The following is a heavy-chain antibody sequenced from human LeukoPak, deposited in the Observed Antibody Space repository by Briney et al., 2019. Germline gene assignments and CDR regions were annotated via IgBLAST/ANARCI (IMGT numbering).Heavy chain of an antibody. Sequence: ASVKVSCKASGYTFTSYGISWVRQAPGQGLEWMGWISAYNGNTNYAQKLQGRVTMTTDTPTSTAYMELRSLRSDDTAVYYCARASVVIVATINGRFDYWGQGTLVTVSS. CDR3: ARASVVIVATINGRFDY. V-gene: IGHV1-18*01. CDR1: GYTFTSYG. J-gene: IGHJ4*02. CDR2: ISAYNGNT. D-gene: IGHD5-12*01.